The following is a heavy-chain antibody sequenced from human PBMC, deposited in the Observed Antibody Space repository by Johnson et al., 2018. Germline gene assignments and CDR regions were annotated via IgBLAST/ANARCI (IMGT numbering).Heavy chain of an antibody. CDR2: TRNKANSYTT. CDR3: ARAGGDYALFYYYYYYMDV. CDR1: GFTFSDHY. J-gene: IGHJ6*03. V-gene: IGHV3-72*01. D-gene: IGHD4-17*01. Sequence: VRLVQSGGGLVQPGGSLRLSCAASGFTFSDHYMDWVRQAPGTGLEWVGRTRNKANSYTTEYAASVKGRFTISSDDSKNSLYLQMNSLKTEDTAVYYCARAGGDYALFYYYYYYMDVWGKGTTVTVSS.